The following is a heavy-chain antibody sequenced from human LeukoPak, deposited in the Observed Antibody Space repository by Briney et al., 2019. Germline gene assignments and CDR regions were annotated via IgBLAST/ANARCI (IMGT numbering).Heavy chain of an antibody. J-gene: IGHJ4*02. V-gene: IGHV3-74*01. CDR1: GFTFSSYW. Sequence: GGSPILSCAASGFTFSSYWMHWVRQAPGKGLVWVSRISSDGSRTTYADTVKGRFTVSRDNAKDTLYLQMNSLTVEDTAMYYCVRGTGYLLFDSWGQGTLVTVSS. D-gene: IGHD3-9*01. CDR2: ISSDGSRT. CDR3: VRGTGYLLFDS.